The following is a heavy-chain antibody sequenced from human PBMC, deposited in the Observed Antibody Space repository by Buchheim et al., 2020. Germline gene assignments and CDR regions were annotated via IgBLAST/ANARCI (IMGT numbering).Heavy chain of an antibody. Sequence: QVQLVQSGAEVKKPGASVKVSCKASGYTFTGYYMHWVRQAPGQGLEWMGWINPNSGGTNYAQKFQGWVTMTRATSISTAYMELSRLRSDDTAVYYCARDVTSAAGTHYYGMDVWGQGTT. D-gene: IGHD6-13*01. CDR3: ARDVTSAAGTHYYGMDV. CDR1: GYTFTGYY. CDR2: INPNSGGT. J-gene: IGHJ6*02. V-gene: IGHV1-2*04.